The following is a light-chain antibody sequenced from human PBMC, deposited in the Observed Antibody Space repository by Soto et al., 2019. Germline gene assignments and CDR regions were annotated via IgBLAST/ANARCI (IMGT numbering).Light chain of an antibody. CDR3: LLYFSPDRYT. Sequence: MTQSPATLAVAPGGRATLSCRASQSVGVNLAWYQQKHGQAPRLLLYSASTRATGIPARFSGSGSGAEFTLTIDSLQSEDFAMYYCLLYFSPDRYTFGPGTKVQIK. CDR1: QSVGVN. CDR2: SAS. J-gene: IGKJ2*01. V-gene: IGKV3-15*01.